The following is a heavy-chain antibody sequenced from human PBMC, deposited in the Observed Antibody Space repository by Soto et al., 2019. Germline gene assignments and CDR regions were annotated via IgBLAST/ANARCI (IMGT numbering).Heavy chain of an antibody. V-gene: IGHV3-64D*06. Sequence: VGSLRLSCSASGFTFSRYTMHWVRQAPGKGLEYVSAILSNGGSTYYADSVKGRFTISRDNSKNTLYLQMSSLRTEDTAAYYCVKDSIVATTSYFDYWGQGTLVTVSS. J-gene: IGHJ4*02. CDR2: ILSNGGST. CDR1: GFTFSRYT. D-gene: IGHD5-12*01. CDR3: VKDSIVATTSYFDY.